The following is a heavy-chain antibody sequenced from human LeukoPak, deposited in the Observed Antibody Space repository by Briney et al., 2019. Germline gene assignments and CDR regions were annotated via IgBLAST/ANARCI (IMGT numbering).Heavy chain of an antibody. CDR3: ANDRQWLVESASTWFDP. CDR2: ISGSGGST. D-gene: IGHD6-19*01. Sequence: GGSLRLSCAASGFTFSSYAMSWVRQAPGNRLEWVSAISGSGGSTYYADSVKGRFTISRDNSKNTLYLQMNSLRAEDTAVYYCANDRQWLVESASTWFDPWGQGTLVTVSS. CDR1: GFTFSSYA. V-gene: IGHV3-23*01. J-gene: IGHJ5*02.